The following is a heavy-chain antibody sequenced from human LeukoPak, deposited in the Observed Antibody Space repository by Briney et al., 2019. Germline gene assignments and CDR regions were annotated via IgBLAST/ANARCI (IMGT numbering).Heavy chain of an antibody. CDR1: GFTFSSYW. V-gene: IGHV3-7*01. Sequence: GGSLRLSCAASGFTFSSYWMSWVRQAPGKGLEWAANIKQDGSEKYYVDSVKGRFTISRDNAKNSLYPQMNSLRAEDTAVYYCARDPEYSSSWYAFDYWGQGTLVTVSS. CDR2: IKQDGSEK. D-gene: IGHD6-13*01. CDR3: ARDPEYSSSWYAFDY. J-gene: IGHJ4*02.